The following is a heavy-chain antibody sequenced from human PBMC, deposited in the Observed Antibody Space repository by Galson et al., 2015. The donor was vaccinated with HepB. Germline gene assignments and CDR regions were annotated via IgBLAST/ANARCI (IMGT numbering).Heavy chain of an antibody. V-gene: IGHV1-69*06. CDR3: ASFTEAVAGTGDAFDI. J-gene: IGHJ3*02. Sequence: SVKVSCKASGGTFSSYAISWVRQAPGQGLGWMGGIIPIFGTANYAQKFQGRVTITADKSTSTAYMELSSLRSEDTAVYYCASFTEAVAGTGDAFDIWGQGTMVTVSS. D-gene: IGHD6-19*01. CDR1: GGTFSSYA. CDR2: IIPIFGTA.